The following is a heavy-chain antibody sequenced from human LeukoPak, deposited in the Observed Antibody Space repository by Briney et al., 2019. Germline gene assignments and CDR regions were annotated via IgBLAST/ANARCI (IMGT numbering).Heavy chain of an antibody. Sequence: PGGSLRLSCAASGFTFGGYAMSWVRQAPGKGLEWVSTISGSGGSTDYADSVKGRFTISRDNSKNTLFLLMNSLRAEDTAIYYCAKARLLVRAPDFQHWGQDTLVTVSS. CDR3: AKARLLVRAPDFQH. D-gene: IGHD2-15*01. V-gene: IGHV3-23*01. CDR1: GFTFGGYA. J-gene: IGHJ1*01. CDR2: ISGSGGST.